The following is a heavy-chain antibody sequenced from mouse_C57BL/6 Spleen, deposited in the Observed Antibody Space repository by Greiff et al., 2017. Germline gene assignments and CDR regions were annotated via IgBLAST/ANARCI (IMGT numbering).Heavy chain of an antibody. V-gene: IGHV1-77*01. CDR1: GYTFTDYY. D-gene: IGHD1-1*01. CDR3: AGTTVVVPYAMDY. Sequence: QVQLQQSGAELVKPGASVKISCKASGYTFTDYYINWVKQRPGQGLEWIGKIGPGSGSTYYNEKFKGKATLTVDKSSSTAYIQLSSLTSEDSAVYFGAGTTVVVPYAMDYWGQGTSVTVSS. CDR2: IGPGSGST. J-gene: IGHJ4*01.